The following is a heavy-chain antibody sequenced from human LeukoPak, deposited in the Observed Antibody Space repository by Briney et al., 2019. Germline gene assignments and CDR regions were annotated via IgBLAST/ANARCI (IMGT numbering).Heavy chain of an antibody. Sequence: SETLSLTCAVYGGSFSGYYWSWIRQPPGKGLEWIGEINHSGGTNYNPSLKSRVTISVDTSKNQFSLKLSSVTAADTAVYYCATGAGDTAMVTFFVYWGQGTLVTVSS. CDR2: INHSGGT. D-gene: IGHD5-18*01. V-gene: IGHV4-34*01. CDR1: GGSFSGYY. CDR3: ATGAGDTAMVTFFVY. J-gene: IGHJ4*02.